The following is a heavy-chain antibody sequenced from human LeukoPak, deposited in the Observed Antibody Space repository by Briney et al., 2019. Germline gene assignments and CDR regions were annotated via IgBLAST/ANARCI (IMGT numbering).Heavy chain of an antibody. Sequence: SETLSLTCTVSGASISGSGYYWGWIRQPPGKGLEWIGSIYYSGSTYYNPSLKSRVTISVDTSRNQFSLKLSSVTAADTAVYYCARGPPYDYWGQGTLVTVSS. CDR2: IYYSGST. V-gene: IGHV4-39*07. CDR3: ARGPPYDY. CDR1: GASISGSGYY. J-gene: IGHJ4*02.